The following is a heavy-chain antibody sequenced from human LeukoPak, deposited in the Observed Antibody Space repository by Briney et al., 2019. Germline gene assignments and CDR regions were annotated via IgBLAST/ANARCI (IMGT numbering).Heavy chain of an antibody. CDR1: GFTFSSYA. CDR2: ISGSGGST. CDR3: AKSRGTVTKPYFDY. D-gene: IGHD4-11*01. Sequence: GGSPRLSCAASGFTFSSYAMSWVRQAPGKGLEWVSAISGSGGSTYYADSVKGRFTISRDNSKNTLYLRMNSLRAEDTAVYYCAKSRGTVTKPYFDYWGQGTLVTVSS. J-gene: IGHJ4*02. V-gene: IGHV3-23*01.